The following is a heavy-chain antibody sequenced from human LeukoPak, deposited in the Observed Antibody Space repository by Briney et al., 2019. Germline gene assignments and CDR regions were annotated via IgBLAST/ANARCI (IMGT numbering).Heavy chain of an antibody. Sequence: ASVKVSCKASGYTFTSYAMHWVRQAPGQRLEWMGWINAGNGNTKYSQKFQGRVTITRDTSASTAYMELSSLRSEDTAVYYCARDHGESYYYYGMDVWGKGTTVTVSS. D-gene: IGHD7-27*01. J-gene: IGHJ6*04. CDR3: ARDHGESYYYYGMDV. CDR2: INAGNGNT. V-gene: IGHV1-3*01. CDR1: GYTFTSYA.